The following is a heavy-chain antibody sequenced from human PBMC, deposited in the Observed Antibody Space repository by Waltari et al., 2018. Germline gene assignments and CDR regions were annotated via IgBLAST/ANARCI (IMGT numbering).Heavy chain of an antibody. D-gene: IGHD3-10*01. Sequence: QVPLVQSGAEVKKPGASVKVSCKASGSTFPGYSLHWVRPAPGQGLEWMGWINPNRGGTNYAQKFQGRVTMTRDTSISTAYMELSRLRSDDTAVYYCARDRYGSGSYYNGWPYWGQGTLVTVSS. V-gene: IGHV1-2*02. CDR3: ARDRYGSGSYYNGWPY. CDR2: INPNRGGT. CDR1: GSTFPGYS. J-gene: IGHJ4*02.